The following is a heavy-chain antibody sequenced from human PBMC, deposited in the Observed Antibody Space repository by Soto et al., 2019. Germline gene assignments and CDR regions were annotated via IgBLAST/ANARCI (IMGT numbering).Heavy chain of an antibody. D-gene: IGHD3-22*01. J-gene: IGHJ4*02. CDR3: ARDYYDSSGSPDY. Sequence: ASVKVSCKASGYTFTGYYVHWVLQAPGQGLEWMGWINPNSGGTNYAQKFRGRVTMTRDTSISTAYTELSSLRSDDTAVYYCARDYYDSSGSPDYWGQGTLVTVSS. V-gene: IGHV1-2*02. CDR1: GYTFTGYY. CDR2: INPNSGGT.